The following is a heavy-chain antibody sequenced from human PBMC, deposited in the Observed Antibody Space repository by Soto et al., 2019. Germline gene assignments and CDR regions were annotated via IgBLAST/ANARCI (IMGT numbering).Heavy chain of an antibody. J-gene: IGHJ4*02. CDR3: AREAGRYSGYVGHFDS. D-gene: IGHD5-12*01. CDR2: IYNSGST. Sequence: QVPLQESGPGLVKPSETLSLTCTVSGGSVSSDYWSWIRQPPGKGLEWIGYIYNSGSTTYTPSLESRVTISVDTSNTHFSLILRSVTAADTAFYYCAREAGRYSGYVGHFDSWGQGTLVTVSS. CDR1: GGSVSSDY. V-gene: IGHV4-59*02.